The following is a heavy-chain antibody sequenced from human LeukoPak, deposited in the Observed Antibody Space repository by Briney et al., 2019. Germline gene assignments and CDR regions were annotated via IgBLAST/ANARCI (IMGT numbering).Heavy chain of an antibody. CDR2: IYYSGST. D-gene: IGHD1-26*01. V-gene: IGHV4-59*08. J-gene: IGHJ3*02. Sequence: PSETLSLTCSVSGGSVSSSYWSWIRQPPGKGLEWIGYIYYSGSTNYNPSLKSRVTISVDTSKNQFSPNLSSATAADTAVYYCARFRQERAPYDAFDIWGQGTMVTVSS. CDR1: GGSVSSSY. CDR3: ARFRQERAPYDAFDI.